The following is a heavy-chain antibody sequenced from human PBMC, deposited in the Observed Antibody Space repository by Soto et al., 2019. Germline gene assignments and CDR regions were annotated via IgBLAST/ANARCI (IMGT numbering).Heavy chain of an antibody. CDR1: GFTFSSYA. V-gene: IGHV3-23*01. D-gene: IGHD6-13*01. CDR2: ISLSGSST. J-gene: IGHJ4*02. CDR3: AKVHSAGGIGY. Sequence: SGGSLRLSCAASGFTFSSYAMTWVRQAPGKGLEWVSGISLSGSSTYYADSVKGRFTISRDISKNTLYLQMNSLRVEDTAVYYCAKVHSAGGIGYWGQGTLVTVAS.